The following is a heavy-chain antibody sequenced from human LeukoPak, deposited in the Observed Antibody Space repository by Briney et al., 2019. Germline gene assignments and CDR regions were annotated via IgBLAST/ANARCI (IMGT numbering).Heavy chain of an antibody. CDR2: IYYSGST. V-gene: IGHV4-39*07. Sequence: SETLSLTCTVSGVSISSSSYYWGWIRQPPGKGLEWIGNIYYSGSTYYKPSLKSRVTISVDTSKNQLSLKVSFVTAADTAVYYCARGQYYYGSGSYYQYFDYWGQGTLVTVSS. CDR1: GVSISSSSYY. D-gene: IGHD3-10*01. J-gene: IGHJ4*02. CDR3: ARGQYYYGSGSYYQYFDY.